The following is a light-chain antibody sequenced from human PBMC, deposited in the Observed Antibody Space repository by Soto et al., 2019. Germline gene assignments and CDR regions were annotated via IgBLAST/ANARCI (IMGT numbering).Light chain of an antibody. CDR3: QQYGSSPPIT. CDR2: GAS. CDR1: QSVSRSY. J-gene: IGKJ5*01. Sequence: EIVLTQSPGTLSLSPGERATLSCRASQSVSRSYLVWYQQKPGQAPRLLIYGASSRATGIPDRFSGSGSGTDFTLTISRLEPEDFAVYYCQQYGSSPPITFGQGTRLEIK. V-gene: IGKV3-20*01.